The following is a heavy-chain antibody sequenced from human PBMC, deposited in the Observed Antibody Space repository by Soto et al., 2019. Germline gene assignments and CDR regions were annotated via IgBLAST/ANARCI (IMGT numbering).Heavy chain of an antibody. CDR1: GFTFNSYA. D-gene: IGHD2-15*01. CDR2: ISYDGSNK. Sequence: VQLEESGGGLVQPGGSLRLSCAASGFTFNSYAMHWVRQAPGKGLEWVAVISYDGSNKYYADSVKGRFTISRDNSKNTLYLQLNSLRDEDTAVYYCARGYCSSGSCYGQFDCWGQGTLVTVSS. J-gene: IGHJ4*02. V-gene: IGHV3-30-3*01. CDR3: ARGYCSSGSCYGQFDC.